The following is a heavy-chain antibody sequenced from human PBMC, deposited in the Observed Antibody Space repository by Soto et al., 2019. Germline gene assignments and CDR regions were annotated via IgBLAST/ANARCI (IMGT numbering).Heavy chain of an antibody. J-gene: IGHJ4*02. CDR3: AAPFDYSNPGSFDY. CDR2: IVVGSGNT. CDR1: GFTFTSSA. V-gene: IGHV1-58*01. D-gene: IGHD4-4*01. Sequence: QMQLVQSGPEVKKPGTSVKVSCKASGFTFTSSAVQWVRQARGQRLEWIGWIVVGSGNTNYAQKFQERVTITRDMSTSTAYMELSSLRSEDTAVYYCAAPFDYSNPGSFDYWGQGTLVTVSS.